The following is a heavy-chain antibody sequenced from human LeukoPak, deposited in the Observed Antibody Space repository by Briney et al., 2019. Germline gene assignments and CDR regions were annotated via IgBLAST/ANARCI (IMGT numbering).Heavy chain of an antibody. D-gene: IGHD3-10*01. Sequence: SETLSLTCAVYGGSFSGYYWTWIRQPQGKGLVWIGEIHYSGSATYNPSLSSRVTISVNTSKNQFFLKMNSVTAADTAVYYCARGQWFRAFWSRGTPVTVSS. J-gene: IGHJ4*02. CDR1: GGSFSGYY. V-gene: IGHV4-34*01. CDR3: ARGQWFRAF. CDR2: IHYSGSA.